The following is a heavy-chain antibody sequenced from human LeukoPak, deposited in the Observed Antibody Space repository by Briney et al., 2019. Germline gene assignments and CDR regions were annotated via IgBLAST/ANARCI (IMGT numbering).Heavy chain of an antibody. V-gene: IGHV3-15*04. CDR1: GLKFSDAW. CDR2: IGNKADGGTT. J-gene: IGHJ4*02. Sequence: PGGSLRLSCAVSGLKFSDAWMNWARQAPGKGLEWVGRIGNKADGGTTVYAAPVKGRFTISRDDSKNTVYLQMNSLKTEDTAVYYCLHYRSGWHWGQGTLVTISS. D-gene: IGHD6-19*01. CDR3: LHYRSGWH.